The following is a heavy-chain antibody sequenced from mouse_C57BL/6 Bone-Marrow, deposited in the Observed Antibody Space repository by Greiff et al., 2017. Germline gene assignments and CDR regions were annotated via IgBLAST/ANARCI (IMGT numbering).Heavy chain of an antibody. Sequence: QVQLQQPGAELVKPGASVKVSCKASGYTFTSYWMHWVKQRPGQGLEWIGRLNPSDSDTNYNQKFKGKATVTVDKSSSTAYMQISSLTSEDSAVYCWAILVHWYVDVWGTGTTVTVSS. CDR3: AILVHWYVDV. CDR2: LNPSDSDT. CDR1: GYTFTSYW. J-gene: IGHJ1*03. V-gene: IGHV1-74*01.